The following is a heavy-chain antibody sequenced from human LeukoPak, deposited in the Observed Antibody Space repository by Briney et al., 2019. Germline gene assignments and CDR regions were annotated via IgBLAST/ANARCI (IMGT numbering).Heavy chain of an antibody. D-gene: IGHD5-18*01. Sequence: GSSVKVSCKASGGTFSSYTISWVRQAPGQGLEWMGRIIPILGIANYAQKFRGRVTITADKSTSTAYMELSSLRSEDTAVYYCASEDTAMSTGFDYWGQGTLVTVSS. CDR1: GGTFSSYT. CDR3: ASEDTAMSTGFDY. J-gene: IGHJ4*02. CDR2: IIPILGIA. V-gene: IGHV1-69*02.